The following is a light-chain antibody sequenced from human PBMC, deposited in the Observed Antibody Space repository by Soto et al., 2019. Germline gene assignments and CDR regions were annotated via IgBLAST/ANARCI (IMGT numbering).Light chain of an antibody. CDR2: WSS. Sequence: DIVMTQSPDSLAVSLGERATINCKSSQSVLSSSNNKNYLAWYQQKPGQPPKLLIHWSSIRESGVPDRFSGSGSGTDFTLTISSLQAEDAAIYYCQQYYFIPWTFGQRTKVEIK. V-gene: IGKV4-1*01. CDR1: QSVLSSSNNKNY. CDR3: QQYYFIPWT. J-gene: IGKJ1*01.